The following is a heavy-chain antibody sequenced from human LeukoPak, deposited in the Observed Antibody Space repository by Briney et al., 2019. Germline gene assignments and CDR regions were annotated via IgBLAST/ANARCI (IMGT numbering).Heavy chain of an antibody. V-gene: IGHV7-4-1*02. CDR2: INTNTGNP. J-gene: IGHJ4*02. CDR3: ARGSTLRYFDPTDY. Sequence: ASVKVSCKASGYTFTSYAMNWVRQAPGQGLEWMGWINTNTGNPTYAQGFTGRFVFSLDTSVSTAYLQISSLKAGDTAVYYCARGSTLRYFDPTDYWGQGTLVTVSS. CDR1: GYTFTSYA. D-gene: IGHD3-9*01.